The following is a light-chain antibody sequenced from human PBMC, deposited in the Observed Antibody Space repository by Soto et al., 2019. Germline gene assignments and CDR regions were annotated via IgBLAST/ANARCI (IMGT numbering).Light chain of an antibody. CDR3: QQYNNWPLT. V-gene: IGKV3-15*01. CDR1: QSVSTN. J-gene: IGKJ4*01. CDR2: GTS. Sequence: ETVVTQSPGTLSVSPGERATLSCRASQSVSTNLAWYQQKPGQAPRLLIYGTSTRATGIPARFSGSGSGTEFTLTISSLQSEDFSVYYCQQYNNWPLTFGGGTKVDIK.